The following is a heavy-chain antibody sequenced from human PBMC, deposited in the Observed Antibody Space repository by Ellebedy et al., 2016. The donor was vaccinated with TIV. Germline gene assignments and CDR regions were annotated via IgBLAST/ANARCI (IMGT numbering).Heavy chain of an antibody. J-gene: IGHJ5*02. D-gene: IGHD6-19*01. V-gene: IGHV4-59*01. CDR2: ISYSGST. CDR3: AGGIAVAGS. CDR1: GGSISSYY. Sequence: SETLSLTCTVSGGSISSYYWSWIRQPPGKGLEWIGYISYSGSTNYNPSLRSRVTISKDTSKNQFSLSLNSVTPADTAVYYCAGGIAVAGSWGQGTLVTVSS.